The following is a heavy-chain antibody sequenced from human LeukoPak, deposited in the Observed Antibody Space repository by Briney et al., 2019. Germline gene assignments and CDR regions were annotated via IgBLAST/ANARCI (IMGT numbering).Heavy chain of an antibody. CDR1: GYSISSGYY. D-gene: IGHD5-24*01. V-gene: IGHV4-38-2*02. Sequence: PSETLSLTCTVSGYSISSGYYWGWIRQPPGKGLEWIGSIYHSGSTYYNPSLKSRVTISVDTSKNQFSLKLSSVTAADTAVYYCARDRWLQSYYYMDVWGKGTTVTISS. CDR3: ARDRWLQSYYYMDV. J-gene: IGHJ6*03. CDR2: IYHSGST.